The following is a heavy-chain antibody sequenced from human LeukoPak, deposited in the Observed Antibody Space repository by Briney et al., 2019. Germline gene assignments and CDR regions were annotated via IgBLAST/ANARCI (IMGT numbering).Heavy chain of an antibody. CDR3: ARQRYVWGSYRYTGDNWFDP. V-gene: IGHV4-34*01. Sequence: SETLSLTCAVYGGSFSGYYWSWIRQPPGKGLEWIGEINHSGSTNYNPSLKNRVTISVDTSKNQFSLKLSSVTAADTAVYYCARQRYVWGSYRYTGDNWFDPWGQGTLVTVSS. D-gene: IGHD3-16*02. J-gene: IGHJ5*02. CDR2: INHSGST. CDR1: GGSFSGYY.